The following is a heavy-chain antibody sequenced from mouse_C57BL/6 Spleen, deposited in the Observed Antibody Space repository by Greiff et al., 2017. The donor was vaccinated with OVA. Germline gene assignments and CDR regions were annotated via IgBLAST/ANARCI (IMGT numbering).Heavy chain of an antibody. CDR1: GYTFTSYW. D-gene: IGHD1-1*01. Sequence: QVQLQQPGAELVRPGSSVKLSCKASGYTFTSYWMHWVKQRPIQGLEWIGNIDASDSETHYNQKFKDKATLTVDKSSSTAYMQLSSLTYEDSAVYYCARSPSYYYGSGYFDYWGQGTTLTVSS. J-gene: IGHJ2*01. CDR2: IDASDSET. V-gene: IGHV1-52*01. CDR3: ARSPSYYYGSGYFDY.